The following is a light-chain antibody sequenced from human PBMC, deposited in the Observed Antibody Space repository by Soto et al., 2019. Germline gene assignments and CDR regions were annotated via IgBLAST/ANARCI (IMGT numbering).Light chain of an antibody. J-gene: IGKJ1*01. CDR1: QSIGFS. V-gene: IGKV3-20*01. CDR2: DAS. Sequence: EIVMPQSPATLSLSPGERATLSCRASQSIGFSLAWYHQNPGQAHRLLMYDASTRTTGIPDRFSGSGSGTDFTLTIGRLEPGEFAVYYCQQYRSSPWTFGQGTKVDIK. CDR3: QQYRSSPWT.